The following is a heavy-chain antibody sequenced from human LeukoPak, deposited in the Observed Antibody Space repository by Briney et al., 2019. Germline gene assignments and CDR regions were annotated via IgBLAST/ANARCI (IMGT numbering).Heavy chain of an antibody. CDR3: ARDISGSYSSDAFDI. J-gene: IGHJ3*02. CDR1: GFTFSSYW. CDR2: IKQDGSEK. D-gene: IGHD1-26*01. V-gene: IGHV3-7*04. Sequence: GGSLRLSCAASGFTFSSYWMSWVRQAPGKGLEWVANIKQDGSEKYYVDSAKGRFTISRDNAKNSLYLQMNSLRAEDTAVYYCARDISGSYSSDAFDIWGQGTMVTVSS.